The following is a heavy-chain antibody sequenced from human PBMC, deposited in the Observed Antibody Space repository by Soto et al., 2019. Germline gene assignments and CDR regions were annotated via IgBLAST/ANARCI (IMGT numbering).Heavy chain of an antibody. CDR3: ARHGRRSSGSYSMDV. Sequence: QVQLQESGPGLVKPSETLSLTCTVSGGSISSYYWSWIRQPPGKGLAWIGYIYYSGSTNYNPSLKSRVTISVDTSKNQFSLKLSSVTAADTAVYYCARHGRRSSGSYSMDVWGQGTTVTVSS. CDR1: GGSISSYY. V-gene: IGHV4-59*08. CDR2: IYYSGST. J-gene: IGHJ6*02. D-gene: IGHD6-19*01.